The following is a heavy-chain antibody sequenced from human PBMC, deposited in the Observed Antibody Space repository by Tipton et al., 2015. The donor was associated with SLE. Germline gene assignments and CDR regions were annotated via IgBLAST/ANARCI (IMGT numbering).Heavy chain of an antibody. Sequence: TLSLTCTVSGGSISSSSYFWSSIRQPPGKGLEWIGYIYYSGSTNYNPSLKSRVTLSVDTSKNPFSLKLSSVTAAGTAAYYCARGPMGVLDYWGQGTLVTVSS. CDR3: ARGPMGVLDY. V-gene: IGHV4-61*01. D-gene: IGHD3-16*01. J-gene: IGHJ4*02. CDR1: GGSISSSSYF. CDR2: IYYSGST.